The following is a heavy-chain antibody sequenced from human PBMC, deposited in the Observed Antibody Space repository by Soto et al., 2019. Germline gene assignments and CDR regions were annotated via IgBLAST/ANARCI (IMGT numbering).Heavy chain of an antibody. D-gene: IGHD2-15*01. CDR2: INPSGGST. J-gene: IGHJ4*02. CDR3: AVYCSGGSCYSAFDY. V-gene: IGHV1-46*01. Sequence: GQGLEWMGIINPSGGSTSYAQKFQGRVTMTRDTSTSTVYMELSSLRSEDTAVYYFAVYCSGGSCYSAFDYWLQGTLVIVS.